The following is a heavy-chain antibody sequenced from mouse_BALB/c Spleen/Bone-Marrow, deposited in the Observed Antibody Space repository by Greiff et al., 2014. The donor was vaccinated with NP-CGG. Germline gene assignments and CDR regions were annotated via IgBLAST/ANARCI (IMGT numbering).Heavy chain of an antibody. Sequence: VQLKESGAELVKPGASVKLSCTASGFNIKDTYMHWVKQRPEQGLEWIGRIDPANGNTKYDPKFQGKATITADTPSNTAYLQLSSLTSEDTAVYYCARGLLQYYYAMDYWGQGTSVAVTS. D-gene: IGHD2-3*01. V-gene: IGHV14-3*02. CDR2: IDPANGNT. CDR1: GFNIKDTY. J-gene: IGHJ4*01. CDR3: ARGLLQYYYAMDY.